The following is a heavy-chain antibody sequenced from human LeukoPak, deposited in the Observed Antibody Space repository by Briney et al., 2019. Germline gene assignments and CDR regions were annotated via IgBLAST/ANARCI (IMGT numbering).Heavy chain of an antibody. CDR3: ARDPYYDILTGLSDY. D-gene: IGHD3-9*01. CDR1: GFTFSSYS. CDR2: ISSSSSYI. J-gene: IGHJ4*02. Sequence: GGSLRLSCAASGFTFSSYSMNWVRQAPGRGGEWVSSISSSSSYIYYADSVKGRFTISRDNAKNSLYLQMNSLRAEDTAVYYCARDPYYDILTGLSDYWGQGTLVTVSS. V-gene: IGHV3-21*01.